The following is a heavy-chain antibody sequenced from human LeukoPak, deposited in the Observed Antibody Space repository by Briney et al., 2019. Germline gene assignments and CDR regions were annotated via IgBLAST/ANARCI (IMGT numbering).Heavy chain of an antibody. CDR2: IYYSGST. CDR1: GGSISSSSYY. J-gene: IGHJ4*02. V-gene: IGHV4-39*01. D-gene: IGHD1-26*01. CDR3: AKSGGYGLIDY. Sequence: SETLSLTCTASGGSISSSSYYWGWIRQPPGKGLEWIGNIYYSGSTYYNASLQSRVTISIDTSKNQFSLRLNSVTAADTAMYYCAKSGGYGLIDYWGQGTLVTVSS.